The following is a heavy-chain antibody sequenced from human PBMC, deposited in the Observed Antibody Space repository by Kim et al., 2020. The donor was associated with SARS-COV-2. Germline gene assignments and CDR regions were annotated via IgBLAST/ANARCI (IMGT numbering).Heavy chain of an antibody. V-gene: IGHV1-3*01. CDR2: INAGNGNT. CDR3: ARDAGGSSSPDDYYYGMDV. CDR1: GYTFTSYA. D-gene: IGHD6-13*01. Sequence: ASVKVSCKASGYTFTSYAMHWVRQAPGQRLEWMGWINAGNGNTKYSQKFQGRVTITRDTSASTAYMELSSLRSEDTAVYYCARDAGGSSSPDDYYYGMDVWGQGTTVTVSS. J-gene: IGHJ6*02.